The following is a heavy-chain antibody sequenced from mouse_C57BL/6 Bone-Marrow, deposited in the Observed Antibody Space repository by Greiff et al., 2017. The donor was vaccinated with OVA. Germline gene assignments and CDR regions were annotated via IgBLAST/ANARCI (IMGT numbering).Heavy chain of an antibody. CDR3: ARDYSWFAY. CDR1: GFTFSSYA. J-gene: IGHJ3*01. D-gene: IGHD1-1*01. CDR2: ISDGGSYT. Sequence: EVKVVESGGGLVKPGGSLKLSCAASGFTFSSYAMSWVRQTPEKRLEWVATISDGGSYTYYPDNVKGRFTISRDNAKNNLYLQMSHLKSEDTAMYYCARDYSWFAYWGQGTLVTVSA. V-gene: IGHV5-4*01.